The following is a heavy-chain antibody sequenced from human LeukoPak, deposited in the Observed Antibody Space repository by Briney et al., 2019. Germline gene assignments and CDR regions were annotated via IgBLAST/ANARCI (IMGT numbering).Heavy chain of an antibody. J-gene: IGHJ4*02. V-gene: IGHV3-30-3*01. CDR3: ARDPRSFYYDGSGYPTYFDY. CDR1: GFTFSSYS. CDR2: ISYDGSNK. D-gene: IGHD3-22*01. Sequence: GGSLRLSCVASGFTFSSYSMHWVRQAPGKGLEWVAVISYDGSNKYYADSVKGRFTISRDNSKNTLYLQMNSLRVEDTAVYYCARDPRSFYYDGSGYPTYFDYWGQGTLVTVSS.